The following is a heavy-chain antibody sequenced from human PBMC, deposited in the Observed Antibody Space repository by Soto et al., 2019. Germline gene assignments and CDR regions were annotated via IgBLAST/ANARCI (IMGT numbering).Heavy chain of an antibody. CDR2: IYWDDDK. V-gene: IGHV2-5*02. CDR3: AHRQAQGIGLAGTFDS. CDR1: GFSFSTTGVG. D-gene: IGHD6-19*01. Sequence: QITLKESGPPLVKPTQTLTLTCTFSGFSFSTTGVGVGWIRQPPGKALEWLALIYWDDDKRYSPSLKSRPTTTKDTTKNQMVLTMTNMDPVDTATYYCAHRQAQGIGLAGTFDSWGQGTLVTVSS. J-gene: IGHJ4*02.